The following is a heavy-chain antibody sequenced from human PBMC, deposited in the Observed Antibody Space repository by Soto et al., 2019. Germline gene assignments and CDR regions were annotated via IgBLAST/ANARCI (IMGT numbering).Heavy chain of an antibody. J-gene: IGHJ6*02. D-gene: IGHD4-17*01. CDR1: GFTFSSYA. Sequence: EVQLLETGGGLVQPGGSLRLSCAASGFTFSSYAMSWVRQAPGKGLEWVSAISGSGGSTYYADSVKGRFTISRDNSKNTLYLQMNSLRAEDTAVYYCAKSLYGDYSGMDVWGQGTTVTVSS. CDR3: AKSLYGDYSGMDV. CDR2: ISGSGGST. V-gene: IGHV3-23*01.